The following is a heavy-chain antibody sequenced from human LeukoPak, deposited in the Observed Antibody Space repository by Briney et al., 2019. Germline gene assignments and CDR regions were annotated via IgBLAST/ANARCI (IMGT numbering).Heavy chain of an antibody. J-gene: IGHJ4*02. CDR2: TSAGGGGT. V-gene: IGHV3-23*01. CDR1: GFTFSSYA. CDR3: AKAQKFSSGCHDY. D-gene: IGHD6-19*01. Sequence: GGSLRLSCAASGFTFSSYAMTWVRQAPGKGLEWVSATSAGGGGTYYADPVKGRFTISRDNSKNTLYLEVNGLRAEDTAVYYCAKAQKFSSGCHDYWGQGTLVTVSS.